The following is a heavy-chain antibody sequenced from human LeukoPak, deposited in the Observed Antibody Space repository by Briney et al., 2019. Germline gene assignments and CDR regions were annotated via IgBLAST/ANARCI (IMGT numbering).Heavy chain of an antibody. CDR1: GGSISSYY. J-gene: IGHJ4*02. V-gene: IGHV4-59*01. D-gene: IGHD2-15*01. CDR2: IYYSGST. CDR3: AAERSGGSSAGY. Sequence: PSETLSLTCTVSGGSISSYYWSWIRQPPGKGLEWIGYIYYSGSTNYNPSLKSRVTISVDTSKNQFSLKLSSVTAADTAVYYCAAERSGGSSAGYWGQGTLVTVSS.